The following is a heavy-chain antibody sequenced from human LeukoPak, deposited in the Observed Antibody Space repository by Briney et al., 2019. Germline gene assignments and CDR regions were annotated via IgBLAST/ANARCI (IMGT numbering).Heavy chain of an antibody. V-gene: IGHV4-34*01. CDR1: GGSFSDYY. J-gene: IGHJ6*04. CDR3: ARGLRLPSRSTPAVPHV. CDR2: VNHSGTT. D-gene: IGHD2-2*01. Sequence: SETMSLTCAVYGGSFSDYYWNWIRQPPGKGLEWIGEVNHSGTTNYNPSLKSRVTISVDTSKNQFSLRLSSVTAADTAVYYCARGLRLPSRSTPAVPHVWGKGTTVTVSA.